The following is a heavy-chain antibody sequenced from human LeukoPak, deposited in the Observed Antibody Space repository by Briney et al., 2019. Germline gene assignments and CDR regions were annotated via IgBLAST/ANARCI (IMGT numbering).Heavy chain of an antibody. V-gene: IGHV1-69*06. J-gene: IGHJ5*02. CDR3: ASKYCSSTSCYELSNWFDP. Sequence: GSSVKVSCKASGGTFSSCAISWVQQAPGQGLEWMGGIIPIFGTANYAQKFQGRVTITADKSTSTAYMELSSLRSEDTAVYYCASKYCSSTSCYELSNWFDPWGQGTLVTVSS. CDR2: IIPIFGTA. D-gene: IGHD2-2*01. CDR1: GGTFSSCA.